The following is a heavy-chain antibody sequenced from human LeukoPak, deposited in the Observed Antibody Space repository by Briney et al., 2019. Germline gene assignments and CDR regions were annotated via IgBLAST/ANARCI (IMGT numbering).Heavy chain of an antibody. J-gene: IGHJ4*02. CDR3: ARTNLVAEPFDY. CDR1: GFTFSSYW. V-gene: IGHV3-74*01. CDR2: INSDGSST. D-gene: IGHD2-8*02. Sequence: AGGSLRLSCAASGFTFSSYWMHWVRQVPGKGLVWVSRINSDGSSTSYADSVKGRFTISRDNAKNTLYLQMNSLRAEDTAVYYCARTNLVAEPFDYWGQGTLVTVSS.